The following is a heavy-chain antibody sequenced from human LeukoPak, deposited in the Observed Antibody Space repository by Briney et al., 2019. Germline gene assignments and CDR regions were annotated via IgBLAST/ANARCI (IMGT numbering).Heavy chain of an antibody. V-gene: IGHV4-4*07. CDR3: ARDRGDQYGMDV. CDR2: IYTSGST. CDR1: GGPIRRYY. J-gene: IGHJ6*02. Sequence: SDTLSLPCTVSGGPIRRYYWSWIRQPAGKGLEWIGRIYTSGSTNYNPSLTSRVTMSVDTSKNHFSLKLSSVTAADTAVYYCARDRGDQYGMDVWGQGTTVTVSS. D-gene: IGHD2-21*02.